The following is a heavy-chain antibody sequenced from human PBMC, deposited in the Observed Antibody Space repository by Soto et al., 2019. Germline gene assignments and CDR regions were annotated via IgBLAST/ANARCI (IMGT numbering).Heavy chain of an antibody. CDR1: GFSLSTLGVA. CDR2: IYWDEDK. Sequence: QITLKESGPTLVKPTQTLTLTCTLSGFSLSTLGVAVGWFRKPPGKALEWLALIYWDEDKWYSPSMKSRLTITGDPSKDQVALPLTNMDPVDTATYYCAHRPSGDAYDCDYWGQGTVVPVSS. CDR3: AHRPSGDAYDCDY. D-gene: IGHD5-12*01. J-gene: IGHJ4*02. V-gene: IGHV2-5*02.